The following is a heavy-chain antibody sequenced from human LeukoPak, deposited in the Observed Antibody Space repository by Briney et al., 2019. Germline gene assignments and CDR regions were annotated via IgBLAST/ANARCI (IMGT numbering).Heavy chain of an antibody. V-gene: IGHV1-2*02. D-gene: IGHD6-13*01. CDR3: ARALGIAAAALRAFDP. CDR1: GYTFTGYY. J-gene: IGHJ5*02. CDR2: INPNSGGT. Sequence: ASVKVSCKASGYTFTGYYMHWVRQAPGQGLEWMGWINPNSGGTNYAQKFQGRVTMTRDTSISTAYMELSRLRSDDTAVYYCARALGIAAAALRAFDPWGQGTLVTVSS.